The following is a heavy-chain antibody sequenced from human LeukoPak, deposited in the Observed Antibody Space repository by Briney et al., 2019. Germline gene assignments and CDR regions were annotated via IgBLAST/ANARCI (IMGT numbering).Heavy chain of an antibody. CDR1: GFTFSSYG. Sequence: PGGSLRLSCAASGFTFSSYGMHWVRQAPGKGLEWVAFIRYDGSNKYYADSVKGRFTISRDNSKNTLYLQMNSLRAEDTAVYYCAKDPAFGTSPYYYYYYMDVWGKGTTVTVSS. CDR3: AKDPAFGTSPYYYYYYMDV. J-gene: IGHJ6*03. D-gene: IGHD2-2*01. CDR2: IRYDGSNK. V-gene: IGHV3-30*02.